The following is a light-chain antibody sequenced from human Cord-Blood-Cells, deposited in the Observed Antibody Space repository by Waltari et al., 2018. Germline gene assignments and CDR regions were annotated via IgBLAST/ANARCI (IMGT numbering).Light chain of an antibody. Sequence: EIVLTQSPGTLSLSPGERATLSCRASPRVISSYLAWYQQKPGQAPRLLIYCASSRATGIPDRFSGSRSGTDFTLTISRLEPEDFAVYDCQKYGTAPDNFSQGTKLEIK. V-gene: IGKV3-20*01. CDR2: CAS. CDR1: PRVISSY. J-gene: IGKJ2*01. CDR3: QKYGTAPDN.